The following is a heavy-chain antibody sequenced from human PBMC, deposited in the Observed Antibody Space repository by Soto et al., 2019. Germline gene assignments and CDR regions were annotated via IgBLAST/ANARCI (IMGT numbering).Heavy chain of an antibody. CDR2: IYYSGST. V-gene: IGHV4-31*03. CDR3: ARGVVLLWFGYDY. D-gene: IGHD3-10*01. Sequence: PSETLSLTCTVSGGSISSGGYYWSWIRQHPGKGLEWIGYIYYSGSTYYNPSLKSRVTISVDTSKNQFSLKLSSVTAADTAVYYCARGVVLLWFGYDYWGQGTLVTVSS. J-gene: IGHJ4*02. CDR1: GGSISSGGYY.